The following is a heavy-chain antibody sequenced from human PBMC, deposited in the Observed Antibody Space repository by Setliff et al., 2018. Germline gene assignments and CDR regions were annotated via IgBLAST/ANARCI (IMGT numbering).Heavy chain of an antibody. J-gene: IGHJ4*02. CDR3: CSGSYLFVY. D-gene: IGHD1-26*01. CDR1: GYTSSSYA. CDR2: ISASGDTT. Sequence: VGSLRLSCAASGYTSSSYAMTWVRQAPGKGLEWVSIISASGDTTYYADSVKGRFTISRDNSKNTLYLQMNSLRAEDTAVYYCCSGSYLFVYWGQGSLVTVSS. V-gene: IGHV3-23*01.